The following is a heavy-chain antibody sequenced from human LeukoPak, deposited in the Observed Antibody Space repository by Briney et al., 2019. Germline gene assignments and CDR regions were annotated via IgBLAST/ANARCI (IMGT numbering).Heavy chain of an antibody. CDR3: ARSRGYSSGWYVEFDP. CDR1: GYTFTSYD. CDR2: MNPNSGNT. D-gene: IGHD6-19*01. Sequence: GASVKASCKASGYTFTSYDINWVRQATGQGLEWMGWMNPNSGNTGYAQKFQGRVTMTRNTSISTAYMELSSLRSEDTAVYYCARSRGYSSGWYVEFDPWGQGTLVTVSS. J-gene: IGHJ5*02. V-gene: IGHV1-8*01.